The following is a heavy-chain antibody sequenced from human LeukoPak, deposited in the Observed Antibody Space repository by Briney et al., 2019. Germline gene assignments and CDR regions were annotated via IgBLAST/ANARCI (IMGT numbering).Heavy chain of an antibody. Sequence: GGSLRLSCAAFGFTFSSYGMHWVRQAPGKGLEWVAVISYDGSNKYYADSVKGRFTISRDNSKNTLYLQMNSLRAEDTAVYYCARDGYYYDSSGYSVDLDYWGQGTLVTVSS. D-gene: IGHD3-22*01. J-gene: IGHJ4*02. V-gene: IGHV3-30*19. CDR2: ISYDGSNK. CDR3: ARDGYYYDSSGYSVDLDY. CDR1: GFTFSSYG.